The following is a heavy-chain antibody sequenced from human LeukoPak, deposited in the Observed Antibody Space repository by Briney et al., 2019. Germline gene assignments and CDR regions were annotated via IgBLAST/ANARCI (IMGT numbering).Heavy chain of an antibody. CDR3: ASHYSSPTHFDY. V-gene: IGHV1-18*01. D-gene: IGHD6-13*01. CDR1: GYTFTSYG. Sequence: ASVKVSCKASGYTFTSYGIRWVRQAPGQGLEWMGWISAYNGNTNYAQKLQGRVTMTTDTSTSTAYMELRSLRSDDTAVYYCASHYSSPTHFDYWGQGTLVTVSS. CDR2: ISAYNGNT. J-gene: IGHJ4*02.